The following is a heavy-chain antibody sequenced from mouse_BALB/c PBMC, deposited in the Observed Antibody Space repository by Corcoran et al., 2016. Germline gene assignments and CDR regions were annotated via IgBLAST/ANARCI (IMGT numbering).Heavy chain of an antibody. CDR3: ARNYDYY. CDR2: INTYTGEP. Sequence: QIQLVQSGPALKKPGETVKISCKASGYTFTNYGMNWVKQAPGKGLKWMGWINTYTGEPTYADDFKGRFAFSLETSASTAYLQINNLKNEDTATYFCARNYDYYWGQGTTLTVSS. CDR1: GYTFTNYG. J-gene: IGHJ2*01. D-gene: IGHD2-4*01. V-gene: IGHV9-3-1*01.